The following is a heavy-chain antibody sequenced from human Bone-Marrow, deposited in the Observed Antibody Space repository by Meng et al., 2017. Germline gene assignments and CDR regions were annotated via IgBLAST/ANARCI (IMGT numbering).Heavy chain of an antibody. D-gene: IGHD2-15*01. V-gene: IGHV4-39*07. Sequence: SETLSLTCTVYGGSISSSSYYWGWIRQPPGKGLEWIGSIYYSGSTYYNPSLKSRVTISVDTSENQFSLKLSCVTAADTTVYYCARDRDCSGGGCYYYYGMDVWGQGPMVTVSS. J-gene: IGHJ6*02. CDR1: GGSISSSSYY. CDR3: ARDRDCSGGGCYYYYGMDV. CDR2: IYYSGST.